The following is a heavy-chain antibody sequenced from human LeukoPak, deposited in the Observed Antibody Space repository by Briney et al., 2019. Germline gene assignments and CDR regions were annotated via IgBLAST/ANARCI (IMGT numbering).Heavy chain of an antibody. CDR2: IYYSGST. V-gene: IGHV4-59*12. D-gene: IGHD3-10*01. Sequence: PSETLSLTCTVSGGSISSYYWSWIRQPPGKGLEWIATIYYSGSTYYTPSLKSRVTISVDTPKNQFSLKVSSVTAADTAVYYCASLYGSGSYYPSDYWGQGTLVTVSS. CDR3: ASLYGSGSYYPSDY. J-gene: IGHJ4*02. CDR1: GGSISSYY.